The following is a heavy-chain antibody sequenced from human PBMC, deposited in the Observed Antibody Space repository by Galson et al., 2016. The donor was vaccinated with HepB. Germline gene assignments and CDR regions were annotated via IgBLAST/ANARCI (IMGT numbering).Heavy chain of an antibody. CDR3: ARQRGFSGYDRYYYYGMDV. D-gene: IGHD5-12*01. V-gene: IGHV4-59*01. Sequence: SETLSLTCTVSGGSISAYSWNWTRQPPGKGLEWIGHIFYSGNTNYNPSLKCRVPISVDTSKNQFFLRVTSVTAADTAVDYCARQRGFSGYDRYYYYGMDVWGQGTTVTVSS. CDR2: IFYSGNT. CDR1: GGSISAYS. J-gene: IGHJ6*02.